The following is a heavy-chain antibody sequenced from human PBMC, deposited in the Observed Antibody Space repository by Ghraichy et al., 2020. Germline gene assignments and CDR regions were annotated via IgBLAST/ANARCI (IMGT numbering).Heavy chain of an antibody. CDR3: AREVSSGWSFNYGMDV. CDR1: RSNFPAPV. V-gene: IGHV1-2*02. Sequence: ASVKVSCKAGRSNFPAPVMHLVRQSPVQRLEWIGWINPNSGGTNYAQKFQGRVTMTRDTSISTAYMELSRLRSDDTAVYYCAREVSSGWSFNYGMDVWG. CDR2: INPNSGGT. J-gene: IGHJ6*02. D-gene: IGHD6-19*01.